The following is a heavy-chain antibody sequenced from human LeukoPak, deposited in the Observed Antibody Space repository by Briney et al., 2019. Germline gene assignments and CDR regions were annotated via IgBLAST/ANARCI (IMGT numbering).Heavy chain of an antibody. J-gene: IGHJ4*02. CDR2: ISGSGGST. V-gene: IGHV3-23*01. CDR3: AKDFDGAGRTPLDS. CDR1: GFTFSSYA. D-gene: IGHD3-9*01. Sequence: GGSLRLSCAASGFTFSSYAMSWVRQAPGKGLEWVSVISGSGGSTYYADSVKGRFTISRDNSKNTLYLQMNSLRAEDTAVYYCAKDFDGAGRTPLDSWGQGTLVTVSS.